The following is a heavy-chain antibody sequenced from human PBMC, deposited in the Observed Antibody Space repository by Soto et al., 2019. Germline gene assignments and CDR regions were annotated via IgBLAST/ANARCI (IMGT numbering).Heavy chain of an antibody. Sequence: GGSLRLSCLASEFAFGNYAMAWVRQAPGKGLEWVSTISNSGNRHYADSVEGRFTISRDNSKNTLYLQMNSLRADDTAVYYCAKDPSTGYADYWGQGTLVTVSS. CDR2: ISNSGNR. CDR1: EFAFGNYA. CDR3: AKDPSTGYADY. J-gene: IGHJ4*02. D-gene: IGHD3-9*01. V-gene: IGHV3-23*01.